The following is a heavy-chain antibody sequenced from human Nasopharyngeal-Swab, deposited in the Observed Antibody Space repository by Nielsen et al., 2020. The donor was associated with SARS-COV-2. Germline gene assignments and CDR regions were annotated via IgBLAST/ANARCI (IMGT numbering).Heavy chain of an antibody. CDR3: ARSGTYYGMDV. Sequence: GESLKISCKASVYNFASYWIGWVRQMPGRGLEWMGIIYPGDSDTRYSPSFQGQVTISVDKSINTAFLHSSSLKASDIATYYCARSGTYYGMDVWGQGTTVIVSS. V-gene: IGHV5-51*01. J-gene: IGHJ6*02. CDR1: VYNFASYW. D-gene: IGHD1-26*01. CDR2: IYPGDSDT.